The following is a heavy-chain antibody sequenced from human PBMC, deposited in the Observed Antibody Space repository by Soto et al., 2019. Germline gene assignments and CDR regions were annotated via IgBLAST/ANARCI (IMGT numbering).Heavy chain of an antibody. CDR2: INPNSGGT. D-gene: IGHD2-2*02. V-gene: IGHV1-2*04. J-gene: IGHJ5*02. CDR1: GYTFTGYY. CDR3: ARDLPTNCSSTSCHTFWFDP. Sequence: ASVKVSCKAPGYTFTGYYMHWVRQAPGQGLEWMGWINPNSGGTNYAQKFQGWVTMTRDTSISTAYMELSRLRSDDTAVYYCARDLPTNCSSTSCHTFWFDPWGQGTLVTVSS.